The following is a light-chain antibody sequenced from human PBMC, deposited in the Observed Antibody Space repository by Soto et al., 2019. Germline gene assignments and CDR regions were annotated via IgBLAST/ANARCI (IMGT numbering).Light chain of an antibody. CDR3: SSYASSSTL. Sequence: QSVLTQPASVSLSPGQSITISCTGTSSDVGGYNYVSWYQQHPGKAPKLMIYEVSSRPSGVSSRFSGSKSGNTASLTISGLQAEDEADYYCSSYASSSTLFGTGTKVTVL. V-gene: IGLV2-14*01. CDR2: EVS. J-gene: IGLJ1*01. CDR1: SSDVGGYNY.